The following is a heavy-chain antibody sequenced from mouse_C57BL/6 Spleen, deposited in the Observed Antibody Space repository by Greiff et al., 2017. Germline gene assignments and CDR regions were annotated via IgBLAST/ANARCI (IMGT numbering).Heavy chain of an antibody. D-gene: IGHD4-1*01. J-gene: IGHJ2*01. V-gene: IGHV1-61*01. CDR3: AREIQTGWDY. CDR2: IYPSDSET. Sequence: QVQLQQPGAELVRPGSSVKLSCKASGYTFTSYWMDWVKQRPGQGLEWIGNIYPSDSETHYNQKFKDKATLTVDKSSSTAYMQLSSLTSEDSAVYYCAREIQTGWDYWGQGTTLTVSS. CDR1: GYTFTSYW.